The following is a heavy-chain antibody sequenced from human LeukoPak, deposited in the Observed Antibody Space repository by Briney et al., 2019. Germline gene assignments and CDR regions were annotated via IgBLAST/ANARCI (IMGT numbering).Heavy chain of an antibody. Sequence: SETLSLTCAVYGGSFSGYYWSWIRLPPGKGLEWIGEINHSGSTNYNPPLKSRVTISVDTSKNQFSLKLSSVTAADTAVYYCARASHGSGKFDYWGQGTLVTVSS. CDR1: GGSFSGYY. J-gene: IGHJ4*02. CDR2: INHSGST. D-gene: IGHD2-15*01. CDR3: ARASHGSGKFDY. V-gene: IGHV4-34*01.